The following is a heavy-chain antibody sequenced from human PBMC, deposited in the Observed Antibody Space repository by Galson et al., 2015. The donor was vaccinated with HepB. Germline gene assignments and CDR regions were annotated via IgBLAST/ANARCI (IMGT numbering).Heavy chain of an antibody. V-gene: IGHV1-69*04. D-gene: IGHD6-19*01. CDR1: GGTFSSYA. CDR2: IIPILGIA. Sequence: SVRVSCKASGGTFSSYAISWVRQAPGQGLEWMGRIIPILGIANYAQKFQGRVTITADKSTSTAYMELSSLRSEDTAVYYCASLPVAGTDPDAFDIWGQGTMVTVSS. J-gene: IGHJ3*02. CDR3: ASLPVAGTDPDAFDI.